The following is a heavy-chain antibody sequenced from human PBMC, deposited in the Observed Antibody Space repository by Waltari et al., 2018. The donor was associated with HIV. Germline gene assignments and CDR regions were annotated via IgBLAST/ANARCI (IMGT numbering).Heavy chain of an antibody. J-gene: IGHJ4*01. V-gene: IGHV1-69-2*01. D-gene: IGHD1-1*01. CDR1: GYKFTKFY. CDR2: VDPANGEA. CDR3: AAGQQF. Sequence: EAQMVQSGAEVKKPGSTLRISCKTSGYKFTKFYIHWVQQAPGKGLEWMGLVDPANGEAVYAERFQGRLTISADTSTDTGYLYLTSLTSDDSGVYFCAAGQQFWGQEPWSPSPQ.